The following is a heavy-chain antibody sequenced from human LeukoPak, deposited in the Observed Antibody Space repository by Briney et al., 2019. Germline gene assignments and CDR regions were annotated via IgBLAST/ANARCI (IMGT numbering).Heavy chain of an antibody. V-gene: IGHV3-64*01. CDR2: IMPNGETR. Sequence: GGSLRLSCVASGFSFSNYVMRWVRQAPGKGLEYVSAIMPNGETRGYANSMKGRFTISRDNSKNTLYLQMGSLRAEDMAIYYCARDRDGGFAFDIWGQATLVTVSS. J-gene: IGHJ3*02. CDR1: GFSFSNYV. CDR3: ARDRDGGFAFDI. D-gene: IGHD2-15*01.